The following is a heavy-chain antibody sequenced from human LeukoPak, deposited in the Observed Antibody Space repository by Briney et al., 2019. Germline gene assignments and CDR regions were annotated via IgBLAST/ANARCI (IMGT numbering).Heavy chain of an antibody. Sequence: GGSLRLSCAASGFTFSSYSMNWARQAPGKGLEWVSAISGSGGRSYYADSVKGRFTISRDNSKNTLYLQMTSLRAEDTAVYYCAKAWREDGDYWSFNYWGQGTRVTVSS. D-gene: IGHD4-17*01. J-gene: IGHJ4*02. V-gene: IGHV3-23*01. CDR1: GFTFSSYS. CDR2: ISGSGGRS. CDR3: AKAWREDGDYWSFNY.